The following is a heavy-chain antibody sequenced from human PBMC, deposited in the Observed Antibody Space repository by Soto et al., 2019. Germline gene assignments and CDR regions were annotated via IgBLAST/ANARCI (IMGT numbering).Heavy chain of an antibody. D-gene: IGHD5-18*01. CDR1: GGTFSTYA. J-gene: IGHJ4*02. V-gene: IGHV1-69*12. Sequence: QVQLVQSGAEVKKPESSVKVSCKAPGGTFSTYAISWVRQAPGQGLEWMGGIIPMFGTANYAQRFKDRVTITADESTNTVYMELSSLRPEDTAVYFCASGIQLWLRRINNGYSGWGQGTLVTVSS. CDR3: ASGIQLWLRRINNGYSG. CDR2: IIPMFGTA.